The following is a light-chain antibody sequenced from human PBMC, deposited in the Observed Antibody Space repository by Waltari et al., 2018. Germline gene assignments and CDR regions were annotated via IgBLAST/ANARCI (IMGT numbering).Light chain of an antibody. CDR1: NSNIGSND. Sequence: QSVVTQPPSVSGTPGQRVTISCSGSNSNIGSNDVNWYQQLPGTAPKLLIYNNNARPSGCPDRFAGSKSGSSASLAISGLQSEEEGDYYCASWDDSLTGSWVFGGGTKLTVL. V-gene: IGLV1-44*01. CDR2: NNN. CDR3: ASWDDSLTGSWV. J-gene: IGLJ3*02.